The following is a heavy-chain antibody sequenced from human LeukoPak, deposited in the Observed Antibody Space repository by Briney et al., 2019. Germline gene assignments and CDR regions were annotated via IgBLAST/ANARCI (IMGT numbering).Heavy chain of an antibody. CDR1: GFTFSSYG. CDR3: AKDRVGTTVTTGLFDY. CDR2: IRYDGSSK. J-gene: IGHJ4*02. V-gene: IGHV3-30*02. Sequence: GGPLRLSCAASGFTFSSYGMHWVRQAPGKGLEWVAFIRYDGSSKYYADSVKGRFTISRDNSKNTLYLQMNSLRAEDTAVYYCAKDRVGTTVTTGLFDYWGQGTLVTVSS. D-gene: IGHD4-17*01.